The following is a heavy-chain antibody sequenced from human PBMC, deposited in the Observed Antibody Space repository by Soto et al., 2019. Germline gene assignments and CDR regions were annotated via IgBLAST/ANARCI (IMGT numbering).Heavy chain of an antibody. CDR3: ASVSIAARQVDY. V-gene: IGHV4-34*01. Sequence: SETLSLTCAVYGGSFSGYYWSWIRQPPGKGLEWIGEINHSGSTNYNPSLKSRVTISVDTSKNQFSLKLSSVTAADTAVYYCASVSIAARQVDYWGQGTLVTVS. J-gene: IGHJ4*02. CDR1: GGSFSGYY. D-gene: IGHD6-6*01. CDR2: INHSGST.